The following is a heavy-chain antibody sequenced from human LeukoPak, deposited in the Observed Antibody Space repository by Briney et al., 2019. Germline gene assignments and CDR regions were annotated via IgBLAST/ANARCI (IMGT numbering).Heavy chain of an antibody. D-gene: IGHD2-2*02. CDR2: INWNGDSS. Sequence: PGGSLRLSCTASGFTFDSYGMSRVRPAPGKGLEWVSGINWNGDSSGYADSVKGRFTISRDNAKNSLYLQMNSLRAEDTALYYCARQTYLGAFDIWGQGTMVTVSS. CDR3: ARQTYLGAFDI. V-gene: IGHV3-20*04. CDR1: GFTFDSYG. J-gene: IGHJ3*02.